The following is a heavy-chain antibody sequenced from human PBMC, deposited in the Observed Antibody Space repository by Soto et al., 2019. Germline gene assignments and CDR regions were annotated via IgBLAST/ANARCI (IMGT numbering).Heavy chain of an antibody. Sequence: QVQLQESGPGLVKPSETLSLTCTVSGGSFKSGSYPWSWIRQPPGKGLEWIGYVYHTGRTSYNPSLKSRVSISMDTSKNQFSLNLDSVTAADTAVYFCARDVAYFDSWGQGTLVTGSS. CDR2: VYHTGRT. CDR3: ARDVAYFDS. J-gene: IGHJ4*02. V-gene: IGHV4-61*01. CDR1: GGSFKSGSYP.